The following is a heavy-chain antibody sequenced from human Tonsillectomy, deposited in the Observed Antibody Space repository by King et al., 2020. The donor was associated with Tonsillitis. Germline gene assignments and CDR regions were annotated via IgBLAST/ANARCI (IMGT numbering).Heavy chain of an antibody. CDR2: ISGSGGST. V-gene: IGHV3-23*04. CDR1: GFTFSSYG. CDR3: AKDVRVGGYYGSGSYADY. J-gene: IGHJ4*02. Sequence: VQLVESGGGLVQPGGSLRLSFAASGFTFSSYGMSWVRQAPGKGLEWVSAISGSGGSTYYADSVKGRFTISRENSKNTLYLQMNSLRAEDTAVYYCAKDVRVGGYYGSGSYADYWGQGTLVTVSS. D-gene: IGHD3-10*01.